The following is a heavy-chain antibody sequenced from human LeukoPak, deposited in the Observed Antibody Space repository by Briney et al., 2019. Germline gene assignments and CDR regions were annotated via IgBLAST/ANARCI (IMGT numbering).Heavy chain of an antibody. V-gene: IGHV1-2*02. CDR3: ARSIRLRFLEWLPFDY. J-gene: IGHJ4*02. CDR2: INPSSGGT. CDR1: GYTFTGYY. Sequence: ASVKVSCKASGYTFTGYYMHWVRQAPGQGLEWMGWINPSSGGTNYAQKFQGRVTMTRDTSISTAYMELSRLRSDDTAVYYCARSIRLRFLEWLPFDYWGQGTLVTVSS. D-gene: IGHD3-3*01.